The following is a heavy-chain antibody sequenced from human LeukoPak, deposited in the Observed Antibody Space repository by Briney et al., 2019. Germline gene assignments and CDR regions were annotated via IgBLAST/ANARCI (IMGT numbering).Heavy chain of an antibody. CDR1: GFSFSNYW. Sequence: PGGSLRLSCADSGFSFSNYWMSWVRQAPGKGLEWVANIKGDGSDRYYVDSVKGRFTISRDNAKNSLYLQMNSLRAEDTAVYYCARHENLFDYWGQGTLVTVSS. J-gene: IGHJ4*02. CDR3: ARHENLFDY. CDR2: IKGDGSDR. V-gene: IGHV3-7*05.